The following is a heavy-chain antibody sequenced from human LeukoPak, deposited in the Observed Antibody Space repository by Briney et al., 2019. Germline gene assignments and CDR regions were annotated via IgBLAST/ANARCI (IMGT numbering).Heavy chain of an antibody. D-gene: IGHD6-19*01. V-gene: IGHV3-48*04. CDR3: ARDVSSGAHGDGDAFDI. CDR1: GFTFSSYS. J-gene: IGHJ3*02. Sequence: PGGSLRLSCAASGFTFSSYSMNWIRQAPGKGLEWVSYISSSGSTIYYADSVKGRFTISRDNAKNSLYLQMNSLRAEDTAVYYCARDVSSGAHGDGDAFDIWGQGTMVTVSS. CDR2: ISSSGSTI.